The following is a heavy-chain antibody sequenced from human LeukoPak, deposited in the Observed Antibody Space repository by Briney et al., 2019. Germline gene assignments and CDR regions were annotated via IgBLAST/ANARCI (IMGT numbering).Heavy chain of an antibody. J-gene: IGHJ4*02. Sequence: SVTVSCKASGGTFSSYAISWVRQAPGQGLEWMGRIIPILGIANYAQKFQGRVTITADKSTSTAYMELSSLRSEDTAVYYCARDVSNLFDYWGQGTLVTVSS. CDR1: GGTFSSYA. CDR2: IIPILGIA. D-gene: IGHD4-4*01. V-gene: IGHV1-69*04. CDR3: ARDVSNLFDY.